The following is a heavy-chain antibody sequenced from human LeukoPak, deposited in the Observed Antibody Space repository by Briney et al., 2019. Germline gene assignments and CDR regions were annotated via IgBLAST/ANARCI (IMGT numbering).Heavy chain of an antibody. CDR1: GLTFSSYS. D-gene: IGHD3-3*01. J-gene: IGHJ4*02. CDR3: ARDFLEWLPYS. Sequence: GGSLRLSCAASGLTFSSYSMNWVRKAPGKGLEWVSSISSSSSYIYYADPVKGRFTISRDNAKNSLYLQMNSLRAEDTAVYYCARDFLEWLPYSWGQGTLVTVSS. CDR2: ISSSSSYI. V-gene: IGHV3-21*01.